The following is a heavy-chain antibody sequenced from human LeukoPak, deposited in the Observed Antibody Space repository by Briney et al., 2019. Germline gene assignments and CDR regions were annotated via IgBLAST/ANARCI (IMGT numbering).Heavy chain of an antibody. D-gene: IGHD1-26*01. J-gene: IGHJ4*02. CDR1: GYTFTSYD. Sequence: GASVKVSCKASGYTFTSYDINWVRQAPGQGLEWMGWMNPNSGNTGYAQKFQGRVNMTRNTSISTAYMELSSLRSEDTAVYYCARGRRGIRTLGYWGQGTLVTVSS. V-gene: IGHV1-8*01. CDR2: MNPNSGNT. CDR3: ARGRRGIRTLGY.